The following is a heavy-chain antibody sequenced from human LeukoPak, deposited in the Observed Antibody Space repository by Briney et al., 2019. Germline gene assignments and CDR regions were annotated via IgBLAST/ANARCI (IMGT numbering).Heavy chain of an antibody. J-gene: IGHJ4*02. Sequence: PGGSLRLSCAASGFTFSSYWMHWVRQVPGKGLVWVSHIGSDGTSTSFADSVKGRFTISRDNAKNTLYLQMNSLRAEDTAVYYCARDSGSSEFYFDYWGQGTLVTVSS. CDR3: ARDSGSSEFYFDY. CDR1: GFTFSSYW. V-gene: IGHV3-74*01. D-gene: IGHD1-26*01. CDR2: IGSDGTST.